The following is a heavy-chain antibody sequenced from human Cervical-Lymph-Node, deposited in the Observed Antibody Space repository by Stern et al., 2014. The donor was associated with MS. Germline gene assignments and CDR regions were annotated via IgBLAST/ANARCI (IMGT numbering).Heavy chain of an antibody. CDR1: GGTFSKFP. CDR3: ALSSETSDRWYSLGYDL. CDR2: IFTVFGTP. J-gene: IGHJ5*02. D-gene: IGHD6-13*01. V-gene: IGHV1-69*01. Sequence: VQLVHSGAEVTKPGSSVQVSCKASGGTFSKFPSSWVRQAPGQGLEWMGGIFTVFGTPTYAQEFRGRVTITADVSTSTVYMELSSLRSDDTAVYYCALSSETSDRWYSLGYDLWGQGTLVTVSS.